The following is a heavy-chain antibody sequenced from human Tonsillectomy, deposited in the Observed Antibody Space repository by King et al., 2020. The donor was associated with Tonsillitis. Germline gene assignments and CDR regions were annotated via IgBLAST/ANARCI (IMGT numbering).Heavy chain of an antibody. D-gene: IGHD3-22*01. Sequence: QLVQSGGGVVQPGRSLRLSCAASGFTFSSYGMHWVRQAPGKGLEWVAVISYDGSDKYYADSVKGRFTISRDNSKNTLYLQMNGPRAEDTAVYYCAKDLDYYDSSGYLDHWGQGTLVTVSS. CDR3: AKDLDYYDSSGYLDH. V-gene: IGHV3-30*18. CDR2: ISYDGSDK. J-gene: IGHJ5*02. CDR1: GFTFSSYG.